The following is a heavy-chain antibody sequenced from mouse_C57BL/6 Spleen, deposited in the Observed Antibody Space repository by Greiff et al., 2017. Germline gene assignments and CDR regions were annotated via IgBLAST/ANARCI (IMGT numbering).Heavy chain of an antibody. Sequence: QVQLQQPGAELVKPGASVKLSCKASGYTFTSYWMQWVKQRPGQGLEWIGEIDPSDSYTNYNQKFKGKATLTVDTSSSTAYMQLSNLTSEDSAVYYCARSENYYGSGYWGQGTTLTVSS. V-gene: IGHV1-50*01. CDR3: ARSENYYGSGY. J-gene: IGHJ2*01. CDR1: GYTFTSYW. CDR2: IDPSDSYT. D-gene: IGHD1-1*01.